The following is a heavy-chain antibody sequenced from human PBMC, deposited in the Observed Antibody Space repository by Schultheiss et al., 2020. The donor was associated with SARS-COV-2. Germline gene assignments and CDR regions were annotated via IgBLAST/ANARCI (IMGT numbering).Heavy chain of an antibody. V-gene: IGHV3-7*01. J-gene: IGHJ4*02. CDR3: ARDIGPAAAAHTY. Sequence: GESLKISCAASGFTFSSYWMSWVRQAPGKGLEWVANIKQDGSEKYYVDSVKGRFTISRDNAKNSLYLQMNSLRAEDTAVYYCARDIGPAAAAHTYWGQGTLVTVSS. CDR2: IKQDGSEK. CDR1: GFTFSSYW. D-gene: IGHD6-13*01.